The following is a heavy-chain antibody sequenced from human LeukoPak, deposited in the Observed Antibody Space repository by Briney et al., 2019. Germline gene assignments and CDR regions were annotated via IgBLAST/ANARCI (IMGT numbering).Heavy chain of an antibody. CDR3: ARDLYRIVVVPHYFDY. D-gene: IGHD3-22*01. CDR2: IKQDGSEK. V-gene: IGHV3-7*01. J-gene: IGHJ4*02. CDR1: GFTFSSYW. Sequence: GGSLRLSCAASGFTFSSYWMSWVRQAPGKGLEWVSNIKQDGSEKYYVDSVKGRFTISRDNAKNSLYLQMNSLRAEDTAVYYCARDLYRIVVVPHYFDYWGQGTLVTVSS.